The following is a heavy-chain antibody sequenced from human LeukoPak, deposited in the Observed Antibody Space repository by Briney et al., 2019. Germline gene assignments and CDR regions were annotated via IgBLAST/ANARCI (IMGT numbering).Heavy chain of an antibody. V-gene: IGHV3-23*01. J-gene: IGHJ6*03. D-gene: IGHD2-2*01. Sequence: PGGSLRLSCAASRFIFSTYGMHWVRQAPGKGLEWVSAISGSGGSTYYADSVKGRFTISRGNSKNTLYLQMNSLRAEDTAVYYCAKEKGSVVVPPMDVWGKGTTVTVSS. CDR3: AKEKGSVVVPPMDV. CDR1: RFIFSTYG. CDR2: ISGSGGST.